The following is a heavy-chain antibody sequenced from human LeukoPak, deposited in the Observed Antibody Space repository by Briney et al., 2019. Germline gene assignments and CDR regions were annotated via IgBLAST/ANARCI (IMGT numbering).Heavy chain of an antibody. CDR1: GITFSSHA. CDR3: AKGGAATMRDGYNYYYYYMEV. J-gene: IGHJ6*03. Sequence: SGGSLRLSCAASGITFSSHAMSWVRQAPGKGLEWVSLISGSGGHTYYGDSVKGRFTISRDNSTNRLYLQMNSLRPEDTAVYYCAKGGAATMRDGYNYYYYYMEVWGRGTTVTVS. D-gene: IGHD5-24*01. CDR2: ISGSGGHT. V-gene: IGHV3-23*01.